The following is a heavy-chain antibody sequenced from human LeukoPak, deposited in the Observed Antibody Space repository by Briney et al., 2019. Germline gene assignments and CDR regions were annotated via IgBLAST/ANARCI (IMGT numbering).Heavy chain of an antibody. CDR2: MNPNSGNT. CDR1: GYTFTSYD. V-gene: IGHV1-8*01. CDR3: ARMFGYGSGSYYPPYYYYYGMDV. D-gene: IGHD3-10*01. J-gene: IGHJ6*02. Sequence: ASVKVSCKASGYTFTSYDINWVRQATGQGLEWMGWMNPNSGNTGYAQKFQGRVTMTRNTSISTAYMELSSLRSEDTAVYYCARMFGYGSGSYYPPYYYYYGMDVWGQGTTVTVSS.